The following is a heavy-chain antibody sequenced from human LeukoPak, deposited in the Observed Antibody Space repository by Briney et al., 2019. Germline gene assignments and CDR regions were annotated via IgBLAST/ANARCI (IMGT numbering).Heavy chain of an antibody. CDR2: IIPILGIA. CDR3: ARGGGYSGYGLNWFDP. V-gene: IGHV1-69*04. D-gene: IGHD5-12*01. Sequence: VASVKVSCKASGGTFSSYAISWVRQAPGQGLEWMGRIIPILGIANYAQKFQGGVTITADKSTSTAYMELSSLRSEDTAMYYCARGGGYSGYGLNWFDPWGQGTLVTVSS. CDR1: GGTFSSYA. J-gene: IGHJ5*02.